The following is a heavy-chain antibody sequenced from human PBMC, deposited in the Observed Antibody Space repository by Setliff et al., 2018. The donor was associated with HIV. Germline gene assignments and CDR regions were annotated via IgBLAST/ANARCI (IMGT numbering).Heavy chain of an antibody. CDR2: IYHSGNT. Sequence: PSETLSLTCAVYGGSFSGNYWSWIRQTPGKGLEWIAEIYHSGNTNYNPSLKSRVTISVVASKSHFSLKMTSVTAADTAVYYCARGALSLTMTKLLSFFDCWGQGTQVTVSS. V-gene: IGHV4-34*01. CDR3: ARGALSLTMTKLLSFFDC. D-gene: IGHD3-22*01. CDR1: GGSFSGNY. J-gene: IGHJ4*02.